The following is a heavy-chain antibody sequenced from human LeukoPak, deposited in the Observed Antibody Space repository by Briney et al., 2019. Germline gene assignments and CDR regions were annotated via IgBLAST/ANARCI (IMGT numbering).Heavy chain of an antibody. D-gene: IGHD2-2*01. CDR1: GFTLSPYW. V-gene: IGHV3-74*01. CDR3: ARARCSRTSCNTESDY. Sequence: GGALRLSCSASGFTLSPYWMHWVRQAPGKGLVWVSRINSDGSSTTYADSVKGLFTISRDNTKNTLYLQMNILRAEDTAVYYCARARCSRTSCNTESDYWGQGTLVTVS. J-gene: IGHJ4*02. CDR2: INSDGSST.